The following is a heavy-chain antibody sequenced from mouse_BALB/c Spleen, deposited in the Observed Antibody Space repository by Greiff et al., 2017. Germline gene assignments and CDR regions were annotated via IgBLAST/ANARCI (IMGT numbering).Heavy chain of an antibody. CDR3: ARDRGTGRFAY. CDR1: GFSLTSYG. J-gene: IGHJ3*01. Sequence: VKVEESGPGLVAPSQSLSITCTVSGFSLTSYGVHWVRQPPGKGLEWLGVIWAGGSTNYNSALMSRLSISKDNSKSQVFLKMNSLQTDDTAMYYCARDRGTGRFAYWGQGTLVTVSA. D-gene: IGHD4-1*01. V-gene: IGHV2-9*02. CDR2: IWAGGST.